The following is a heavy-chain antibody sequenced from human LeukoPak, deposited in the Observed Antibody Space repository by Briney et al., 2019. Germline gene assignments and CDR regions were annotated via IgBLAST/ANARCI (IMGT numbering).Heavy chain of an antibody. Sequence: PGGSLRLSCAASGFTFSSYAMSWVRQAPGKGLEWVSAISGSGGSTYYADSVKGRFTISRDNSKNTLYLQMNSLRAEDTAVYYCAKDVNYYGSGHSFGEEIQHWGQGNLVTVSS. CDR2: ISGSGGST. CDR1: GFTFSSYA. J-gene: IGHJ1*01. D-gene: IGHD3-10*01. V-gene: IGHV3-23*01. CDR3: AKDVNYYGSGHSFGEEIQH.